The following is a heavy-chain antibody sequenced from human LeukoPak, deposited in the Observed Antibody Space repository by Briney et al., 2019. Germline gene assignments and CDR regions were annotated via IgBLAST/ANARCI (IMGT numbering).Heavy chain of an antibody. CDR1: GFTFSSYA. CDR3: ARVRGAENAFDI. Sequence: GGSLRLSCAASGFTFSSYAMHWVRQAPGKGLEWVAVISYDGSNKYYADSVKGRFTISRDKSRSTLYLQMNSLRAEDTAVYYCARVRGAENAFDIWGQGTMVTVSS. V-gene: IGHV3-30-3*01. CDR2: ISYDGSNK. J-gene: IGHJ3*02.